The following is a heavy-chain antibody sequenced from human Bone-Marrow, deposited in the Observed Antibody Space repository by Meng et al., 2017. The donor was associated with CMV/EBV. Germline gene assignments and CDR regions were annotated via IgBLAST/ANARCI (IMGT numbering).Heavy chain of an antibody. CDR1: GYTFTGYY. CDR2: INPSGCST. CDR3: AREGGFSVGGMDV. V-gene: IGHV1-46*01. J-gene: IGHJ6*02. Sequence: ASVKVSCKASGYTFTGYYMHWVRQAPGQGLEWMGIINPSGCSTSYAQKFQGRVTMTRDTSTSTVYMELSSLRSEDTAVYYCAREGGFSVGGMDVWGQGTTVTVSS. D-gene: IGHD3-16*01.